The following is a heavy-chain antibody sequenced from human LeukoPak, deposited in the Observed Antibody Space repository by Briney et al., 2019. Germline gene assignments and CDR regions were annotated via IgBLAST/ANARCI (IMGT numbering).Heavy chain of an antibody. D-gene: IGHD2-15*01. CDR1: GGSISSHP. V-gene: IGHV4-59*08. CDR3: ERHLDIAGSGTFDY. Sequence: SETLSLTCTVSGGSISSHPWSWIRQPPGKGLEWNGYIYYSGSTNYKPSLKSRVTISVDTSKNQFSLKLTSVTAADTAVYYCERHLDIAGSGTFDYWGQGTPVTVSS. CDR2: IYYSGST. J-gene: IGHJ4*02.